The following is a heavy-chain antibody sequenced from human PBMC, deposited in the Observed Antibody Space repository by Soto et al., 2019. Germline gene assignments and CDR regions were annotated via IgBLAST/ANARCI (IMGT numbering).Heavy chain of an antibody. D-gene: IGHD4-4*01. CDR1: GYSFTSYW. CDR2: IDPSDSYT. V-gene: IGHV5-10-1*01. J-gene: IGHJ6*02. Sequence: GESLKISCKGSGYSFTSYWISWVRQMPGKGLEWMGRIDPSDSYTNYSPSFQGHVTISADKSISTAYPQWSSLKASDTAMYYCARHPPVTSSPGDYYYYGMDVWGQGTTVTVSS. CDR3: ARHPPVTSSPGDYYYYGMDV.